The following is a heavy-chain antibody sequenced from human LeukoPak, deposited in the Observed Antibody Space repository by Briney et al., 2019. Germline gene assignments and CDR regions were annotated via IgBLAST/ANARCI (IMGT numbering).Heavy chain of an antibody. D-gene: IGHD3-9*01. CDR1: GFTFGTSW. CDR2: TSPNGRDT. J-gene: IGHJ4*02. V-gene: IGHV3-7*03. CDR3: AGQLRYFDWLIDY. Sequence: GGSLRLSCAASGFTFGTSWMSWFRRAPGTGLQWVAHTSPNGRDTYYVDSVKGRFIISRDNPKNSLYLQMNSLRAEDTAVYYCAGQLRYFDWLIDYWGQGTLVTVSS.